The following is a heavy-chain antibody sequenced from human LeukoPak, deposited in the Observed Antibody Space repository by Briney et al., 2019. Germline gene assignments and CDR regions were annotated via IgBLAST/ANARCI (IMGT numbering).Heavy chain of an antibody. J-gene: IGHJ4*02. CDR1: GGSISSYY. D-gene: IGHD6-19*01. V-gene: IGHV4-39*07. CDR2: IYYSGST. CDR3: ARDKEVIAVAGMFDY. Sequence: PSETLSLTCTVSGGSISSYYWGWIRQPPGKGLEWIGSIYYSGSTYYNPSLKSRVTISVDTSKNQFSLKLSSVTAADTAVYYCARDKEVIAVAGMFDYWGQGTLVTVSS.